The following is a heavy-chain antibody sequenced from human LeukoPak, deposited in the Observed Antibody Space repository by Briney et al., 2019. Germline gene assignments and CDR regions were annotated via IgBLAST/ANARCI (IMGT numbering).Heavy chain of an antibody. CDR1: GFTVSSYS. D-gene: IGHD4-23*01. J-gene: IGHJ3*02. V-gene: IGHV3-48*01. CDR3: ARGGPTVVTLDAFDI. CDR2: ISSSSSTI. Sequence: GGSLRLSCAASGFTVSSYSMNWVRQAPGKGLEWVSYISSSSSTIYYADSVKGRFTTSRDNAKNSLYLQMNSLRAEDTAVYYCARGGPTVVTLDAFDIWGQGTMVTVSS.